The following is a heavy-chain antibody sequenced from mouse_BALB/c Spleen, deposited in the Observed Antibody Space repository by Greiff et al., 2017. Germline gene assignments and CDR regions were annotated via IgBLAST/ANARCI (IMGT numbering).Heavy chain of an antibody. Sequence: EVMLVESGGGLVKPGGSLKLSCAASGFTFSDYYMYWVRQTPEKRLEWVANISDGGSYTYDPDSVKVRFTISRDNAKNNLYLQMRSLKSEDTAMYYCARECYGYFDYWGQGTTLTVSS. CDR1: GFTFSDYY. V-gene: IGHV5-4*02. D-gene: IGHD1-1*01. CDR2: ISDGGSYT. J-gene: IGHJ2*01. CDR3: ARECYGYFDY.